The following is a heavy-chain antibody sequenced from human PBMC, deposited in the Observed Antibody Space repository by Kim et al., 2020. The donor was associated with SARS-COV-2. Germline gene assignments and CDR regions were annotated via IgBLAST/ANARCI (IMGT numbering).Heavy chain of an antibody. CDR3: ARGRIYCSGGSCYFLNEIYFDY. CDR2: ISSSSSSYI. D-gene: IGHD2-15*01. V-gene: IGHV3-21*01. CDR1: GFTFSSYS. J-gene: IGHJ4*02. Sequence: GGSLRLSCAASGFTFSSYSMNWVRQAPGKGLEWVSSISSSSSSYIYYADSVKGRFTISRDNAKNSLYLQMNSLRAEDTAVYYCARGRIYCSGGSCYFLNEIYFDYWGQGTLVTVSS.